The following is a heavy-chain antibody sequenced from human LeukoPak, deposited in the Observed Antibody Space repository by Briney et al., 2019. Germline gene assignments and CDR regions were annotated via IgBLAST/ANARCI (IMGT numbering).Heavy chain of an antibody. Sequence: ASVKVSCKVSGYTLTELSMHWVRQAPGKGLEWMGGFDPEDGETIYAQKFQGRVTMTEDTSTDTAYMELSSLRSEDTAVYYCAREEMATIMTPYYFDYWGQGTLVTVSS. J-gene: IGHJ4*02. CDR2: FDPEDGET. CDR3: AREEMATIMTPYYFDY. CDR1: GYTLTELS. V-gene: IGHV1-24*01. D-gene: IGHD5-24*01.